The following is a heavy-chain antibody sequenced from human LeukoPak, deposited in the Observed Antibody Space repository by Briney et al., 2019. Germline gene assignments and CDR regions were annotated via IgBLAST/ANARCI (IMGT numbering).Heavy chain of an antibody. D-gene: IGHD6-13*01. CDR3: ARETSSSWAPFDY. V-gene: IGHV4-59*01. CDR1: GGSISSYY. CDR2: IYYSGST. Sequence: SETLSLTCTVSGGSISSYYWSWIRQPPGKGLEWVGYIYYSGSTNYNPSLKSRVTISVDTSKNQFSLKLSSVTAADTAVYYCARETSSSWAPFDYWGKGTLVTVSS. J-gene: IGHJ4*02.